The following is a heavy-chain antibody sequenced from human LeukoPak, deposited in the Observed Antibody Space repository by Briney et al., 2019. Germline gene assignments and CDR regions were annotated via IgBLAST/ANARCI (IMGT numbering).Heavy chain of an antibody. J-gene: IGHJ3*02. D-gene: IGHD3-10*01. CDR2: ISSSRDRT. CDR1: GFTLSDYS. Sequence: GGSLRLSCAASGFTLSDYSMHWIRQAPGKGLEYVSAISSSRDRTYYADSVNGRFTISRDISKNTLYLQMGSLRAEDMAVYYCARVGDSGAFDIWGQETMVTVS. CDR3: ARVGDSGAFDI. V-gene: IGHV3-64*02.